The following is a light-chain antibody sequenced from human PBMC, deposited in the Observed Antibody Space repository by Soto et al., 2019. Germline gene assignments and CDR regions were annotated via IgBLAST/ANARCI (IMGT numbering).Light chain of an antibody. V-gene: IGKV1-39*01. CDR1: QSISSY. CDR2: DVS. CDR3: QQFNTYPIT. J-gene: IGKJ5*01. Sequence: DIQMTQSPSSLSASVGDRVTITCRASQSISSYLNWYQQKPGKAPKLLIFDVSSLQSGVPSRFSGSGSGTDFTLTISSLQPEDFATYYCQQFNTYPITFGQGTRLEIK.